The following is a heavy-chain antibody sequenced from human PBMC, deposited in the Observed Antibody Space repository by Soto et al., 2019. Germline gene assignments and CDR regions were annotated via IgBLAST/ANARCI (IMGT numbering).Heavy chain of an antibody. CDR1: GGSISSSSYY. CDR3: ARDWGSSLGMDV. V-gene: IGHV4-39*07. D-gene: IGHD3-16*01. CDR2: IYYSGST. Sequence: PSETLSLTCTVSGGSISSSSYYWGWIRQPPGKGLEWIGSIYYSGSTYYNPSLKSRVTISVDTSKNQFSLKLSSVTAADTAVYYCARDWGSSLGMDVWGQGTTVTVSS. J-gene: IGHJ6*02.